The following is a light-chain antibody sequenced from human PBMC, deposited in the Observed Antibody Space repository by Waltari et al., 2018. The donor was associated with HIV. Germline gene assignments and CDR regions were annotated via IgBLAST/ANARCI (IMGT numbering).Light chain of an antibody. Sequence: DIQMTQSPSSLSASVGDRVTITGRASQSISSYLNWYQQKPGKAPKHLIYAASSLQSGVTSRFSCSRFGTAFTLTIISLQPEDFATYYGQQSNSSPFTFGPVAKVDIK. CDR1: QSISSY. CDR2: AAS. CDR3: QQSNSSPFT. J-gene: IGKJ3*01. V-gene: IGKV1-39*01.